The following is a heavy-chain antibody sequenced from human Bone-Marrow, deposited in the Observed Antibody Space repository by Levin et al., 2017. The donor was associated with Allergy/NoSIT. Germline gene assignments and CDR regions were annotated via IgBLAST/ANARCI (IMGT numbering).Heavy chain of an antibody. V-gene: IGHV5-51*01. CDR2: IYPGDSDT. D-gene: IGHD5-24*01. CDR1: GYSFTNFW. CDR3: ARPTLRDGSDY. Sequence: GESLKISCKGSGYSFTNFWIGWVRQMPGKGLEWMGIIYPGDSDTRYSPSFQGQVTISADKSTSTAYLHWSSLKPSDTAMYYCARPTLRDGSDYWGQGTLVTVSS. J-gene: IGHJ4*02.